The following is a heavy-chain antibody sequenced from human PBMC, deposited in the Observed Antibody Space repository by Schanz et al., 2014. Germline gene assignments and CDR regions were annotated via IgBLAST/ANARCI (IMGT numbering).Heavy chain of an antibody. CDR3: ARLYCSTPGCYVSPNGFAKDY. D-gene: IGHD2-2*01. CDR2: INQRSNT. Sequence: QVQLQQWGAGLLKPSETLSLTCAVSGGSFSGYYWSWIRQPPDTGLEWIGEINQRSNTNYNPSLKDRVTISGDTPKNQFSLKLRSVTAADTAVYYCARLYCSTPGCYVSPNGFAKDYWGQGTLVTVSS. CDR1: GGSFSGYY. J-gene: IGHJ4*02. V-gene: IGHV4-34*01.